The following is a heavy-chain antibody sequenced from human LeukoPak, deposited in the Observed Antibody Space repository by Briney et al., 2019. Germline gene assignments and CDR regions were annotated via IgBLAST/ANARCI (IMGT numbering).Heavy chain of an antibody. Sequence: PSETLSLTCTVSGGSISSSSYYWGWIRQPPGKGLEWIGSIYHTGSTYYNPSLKSRVFISVDTSKNHFSLRLSSVTAADTAVYYCARHVEMATLLVGFDPWGQGTLVTVSS. D-gene: IGHD5-24*01. CDR1: GGSISSSSYY. CDR2: IYHTGST. CDR3: ARHVEMATLLVGFDP. V-gene: IGHV4-39*01. J-gene: IGHJ5*02.